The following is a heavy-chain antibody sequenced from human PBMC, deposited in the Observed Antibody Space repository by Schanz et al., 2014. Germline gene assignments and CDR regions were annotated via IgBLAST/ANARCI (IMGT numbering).Heavy chain of an antibody. J-gene: IGHJ4*02. D-gene: IGHD3-10*01. Sequence: EVQLLESGGGFVQPGGSLRLSCVASGVTFSSYAMSWVRQASGKGLEWVSAISGSGASTYYADSVKGRFTISRDNSKNTLYLQMNSLRAEDTAVYYCAKDQGSYGSWSYSYFDSWGQGTLATVSS. CDR1: GVTFSSYA. V-gene: IGHV3-23*01. CDR3: AKDQGSYGSWSYSYFDS. CDR2: ISGSGAST.